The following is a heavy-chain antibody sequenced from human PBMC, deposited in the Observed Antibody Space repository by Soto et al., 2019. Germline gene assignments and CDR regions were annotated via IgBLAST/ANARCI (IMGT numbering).Heavy chain of an antibody. CDR3: ARVSRQQLVHFLDY. Sequence: ASVKVSCKASGYTFTSYGISWVRQAPGQGLEWMGWISAYNGNTNYAQKLQGRVTMTTDTSTSTAYMELRSLRAEDTAVYYCARVSRQQLVHFLDYWGQGTLVTVSS. CDR1: GYTFTSYG. CDR2: ISAYNGNT. J-gene: IGHJ4*02. V-gene: IGHV1-18*01. D-gene: IGHD6-13*01.